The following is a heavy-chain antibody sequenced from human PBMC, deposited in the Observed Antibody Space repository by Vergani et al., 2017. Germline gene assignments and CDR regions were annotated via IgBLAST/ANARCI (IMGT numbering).Heavy chain of an antibody. CDR3: ARQYSSRNFPPRYYYYGMDV. Sequence: QVQLVQSGAEVKKPGSSVKVSCKASGGTFSSYAISWVRQAPGQGLEWMGGIIPIFGTANYAQTFQGRVTITADESTSTAYMELSSLRSEDTAVYYCARQYSSRNFPPRYYYYGMDVWGQGTTVTVSS. D-gene: IGHD6-13*01. V-gene: IGHV1-69*01. CDR1: GGTFSSYA. CDR2: IIPIFGTA. J-gene: IGHJ6*02.